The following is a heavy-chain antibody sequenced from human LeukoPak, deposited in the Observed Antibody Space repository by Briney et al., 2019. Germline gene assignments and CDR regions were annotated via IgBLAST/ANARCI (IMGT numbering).Heavy chain of an antibody. Sequence: GGPLRLSCTASGFTFGDYLMSWFRQAPGKGLEWIGFINGGTTEYAASVKGRYTISRDDSTSIAYLQMNSLTTEDTAVYYCSRGSGWLSVYWGQGTLVTVSS. D-gene: IGHD6-19*01. CDR3: SRGSGWLSVY. V-gene: IGHV3-49*03. CDR2: INGGTT. CDR1: GFTFGDYL. J-gene: IGHJ4*02.